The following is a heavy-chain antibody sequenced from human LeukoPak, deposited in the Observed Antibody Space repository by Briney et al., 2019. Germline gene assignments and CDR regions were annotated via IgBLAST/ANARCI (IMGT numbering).Heavy chain of an antibody. CDR1: GYTFTGYY. V-gene: IGHV1-2*02. CDR2: INPNSGGT. Sequence: ASVKVSCRASGYTFTGYYMHWVRQAPGQGLEWMGWINPNSGGTNYAQKCRGRDTMTRHTSISTAYMERSRLRSDDTAVYYCAREGPTVDYGPMGLESRMVRYFDYWGQGTLVTVSS. D-gene: IGHD4-17*01. CDR3: AREGPTVDYGPMGLESRMVRYFDY. J-gene: IGHJ4*02.